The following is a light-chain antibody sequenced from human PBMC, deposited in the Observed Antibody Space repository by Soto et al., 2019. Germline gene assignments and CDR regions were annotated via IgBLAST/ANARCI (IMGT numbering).Light chain of an antibody. J-gene: IGLJ1*01. V-gene: IGLV2-8*01. CDR3: SAYAGRNAVL. CDR2: EVT. Sequence: QSVLTQPPSASGSPGQSVTISCAGTSSDIGGFNYVSWYQQHPGKAPKLMIYEVTKRPSGVPDRFSGSKSGNTASLTVSGLQAEDEADYYCSAYAGRNAVLFGTGTKLTVL. CDR1: SSDIGGFNY.